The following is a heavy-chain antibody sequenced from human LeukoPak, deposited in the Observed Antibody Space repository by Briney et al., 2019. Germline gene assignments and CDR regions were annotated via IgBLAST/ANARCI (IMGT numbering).Heavy chain of an antibody. Sequence: SSETLSLMCTVSGHSMRGYYWSWLRQTPGGGREWIGYFYYTGFTRSNPSLKSRVTIAGDTSKNQFSLTLTSITAADTAIYYCAKDAVSPGEDLFDPWDRGILVTVSS. D-gene: IGHD2-21*01. CDR2: FYYTGFT. CDR3: AKDAVSPGEDLFDP. V-gene: IGHV4-59*01. CDR1: GHSMRGYY. J-gene: IGHJ5*02.